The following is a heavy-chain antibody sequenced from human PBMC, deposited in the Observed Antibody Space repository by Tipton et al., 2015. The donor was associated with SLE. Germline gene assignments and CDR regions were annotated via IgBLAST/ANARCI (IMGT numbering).Heavy chain of an antibody. D-gene: IGHD4-17*01. CDR2: IYYSGST. CDR3: ARGAPLRLGPYFDY. CDR1: GGSISSSSYY. Sequence: TLSLTCTVSGGSISSSSYYWGWIRLPPGKGLAWIGSIYYSGSTYYNPSLKSRVTISVDTSKNQFSLKLSSVTAADTAVYYCARGAPLRLGPYFDYWGQGTLVTVSS. J-gene: IGHJ4*02. V-gene: IGHV4-39*01.